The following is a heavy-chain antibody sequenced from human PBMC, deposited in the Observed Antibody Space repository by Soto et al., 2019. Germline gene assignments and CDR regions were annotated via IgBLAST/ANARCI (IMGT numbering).Heavy chain of an antibody. V-gene: IGHV5-10-1*01. Sequence: GESLKISCTASGYRFTRYWITWVRQMPGKGLEWMGRIDPSDSYTNYSPSFQGHVTISADKSISTAYLQWSSLKASDTAMYYCARPHTSGGHYGMDVWGQGTTVTVSS. J-gene: IGHJ6*02. D-gene: IGHD2-8*02. CDR1: GYRFTRYW. CDR2: IDPSDSYT. CDR3: ARPHTSGGHYGMDV.